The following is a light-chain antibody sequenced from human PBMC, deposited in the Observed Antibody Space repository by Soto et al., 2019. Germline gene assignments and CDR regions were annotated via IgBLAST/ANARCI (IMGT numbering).Light chain of an antibody. CDR2: DVS. CDR1: SSDVGGYNY. CDR3: SSYTSSSTLFYV. V-gene: IGLV2-14*01. Sequence: QSVLTQPASVSGSPGQSITISCTGTSSDVGGYNYVSWYQQHPGKAPKLMIYDVSNRPSGVSNRFSGSKSGNTASLTNSGLQAEDEADYYCSSYTSSSTLFYVFGTGTKLTVL. J-gene: IGLJ1*01.